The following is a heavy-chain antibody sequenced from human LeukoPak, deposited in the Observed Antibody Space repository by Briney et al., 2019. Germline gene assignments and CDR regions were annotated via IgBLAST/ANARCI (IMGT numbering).Heavy chain of an antibody. CDR1: GFTFSSFG. CDR2: ISYDGSNK. V-gene: IGHV3-30*18. CDR3: AKGAYGVGNGYGMDV. J-gene: IGHJ6*02. Sequence: GGSLRLSCAPSGFTFSSFGMHWVREAPGKGLEWVAVISYDGSNKYYADSVKGRFTISRDNSKNTLYLQMNSLRAEDTAVYYCAKGAYGVGNGYGMDVWGQGTTVTVSS. D-gene: IGHD4-17*01.